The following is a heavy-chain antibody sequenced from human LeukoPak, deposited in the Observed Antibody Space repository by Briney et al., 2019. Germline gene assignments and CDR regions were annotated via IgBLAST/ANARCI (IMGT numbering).Heavy chain of an antibody. Sequence: TSETLSLTCTVSGGSISSSSYYWGWIRQPPGKGLEWIGSIYYSGSTYYNPSLKSRVTISVDTSKNQFSLKLSSVTAADTAVYYCARGPRRGNCSSTSCPSNWFDPWGQGTLVTVSS. D-gene: IGHD2-2*01. V-gene: IGHV4-39*01. CDR2: IYYSGST. CDR1: GGSISSSSYY. J-gene: IGHJ5*02. CDR3: ARGPRRGNCSSTSCPSNWFDP.